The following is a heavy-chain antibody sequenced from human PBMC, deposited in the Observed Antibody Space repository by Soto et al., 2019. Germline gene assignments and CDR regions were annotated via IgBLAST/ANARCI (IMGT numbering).Heavy chain of an antibody. D-gene: IGHD2-15*01. CDR3: AREGGYCSGGSCYWYYYGMDV. J-gene: IGHJ6*02. Sequence: GGSLRLSCAASGFTVSSNYMSWVRQAPGKGLEWVSVIYSGGSTYYADSVKGRFTISRDNSKKTLYLQMNSLRAEDTAVYYCAREGGYCSGGSCYWYYYGMDVWGQGTTVTVSS. V-gene: IGHV3-53*01. CDR2: IYSGGST. CDR1: GFTVSSNY.